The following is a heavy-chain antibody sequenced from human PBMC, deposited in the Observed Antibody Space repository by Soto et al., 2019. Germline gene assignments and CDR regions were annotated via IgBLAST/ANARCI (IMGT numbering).Heavy chain of an antibody. V-gene: IGHV1-69*01. CDR1: GGMFYSSA. CDR3: SFAPNWTYQLTRY. Sequence: SVKGSCKASGGMFYSSAINWVRQAPGQGLEWMGGIVPMNGSPKYAQEFLGRVTISADASATTAYMDLSGLKSEDTAVYYCSFAPNWTYQLTRYWGRGXQVTVYS. J-gene: IGHJ4*02. CDR2: IVPMNGSP. D-gene: IGHD2-2*01.